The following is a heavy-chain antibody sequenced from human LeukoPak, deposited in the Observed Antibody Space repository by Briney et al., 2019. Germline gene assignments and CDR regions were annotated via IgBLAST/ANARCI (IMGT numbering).Heavy chain of an antibody. J-gene: IGHJ3*02. CDR2: IYTSGST. CDR3: ASDRIEVDAFDI. V-gene: IGHV4-4*07. CDR1: GGSISSYY. D-gene: IGHD2-15*01. Sequence: DPSETLSLTCTVSGGSISSYYWSWIRQPAGKGLEWIGRIYTSGSTNYNPSLKSRVTISVDTSKNQFSLKLSSVTAADTAVYYCASDRIEVDAFDIWGQGTMVTVSS.